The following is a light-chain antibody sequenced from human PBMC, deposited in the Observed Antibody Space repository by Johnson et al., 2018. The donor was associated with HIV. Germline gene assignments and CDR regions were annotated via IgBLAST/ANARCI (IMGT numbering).Light chain of an antibody. V-gene: IGLV1-51*02. CDR2: KDN. CDR1: SSTVGNNF. Sequence: QSVLTQPPSVSAAPGQKVTISCSGSSSTVGNNFVSWYQVLPGTAPNLLIYKDNERHSGIPDRFSGSKSGTSATLGITGLQTGDEADYYCGTWETCLSTGVVFGTGATVTVL. CDR3: GTWETCLSTGVV. J-gene: IGLJ1*01.